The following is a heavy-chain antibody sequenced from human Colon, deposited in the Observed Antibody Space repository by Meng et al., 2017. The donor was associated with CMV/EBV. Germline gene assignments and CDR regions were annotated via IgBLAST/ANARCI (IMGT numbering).Heavy chain of an antibody. CDR1: GDSISSYY. D-gene: IGHD6-19*01. CDR3: ARVRLLSGSGWYWFDP. CDR2: IYYSGST. J-gene: IGHJ5*02. Sequence: SQIPSLTCTVSGDSISSYYWSWIRQPPGKGLEWISYIYYSGSTSYNPSLKSRVTMSIDTSKNQFSLKLRSVTAADTAVYYCARVRLLSGSGWYWFDPWGQGTLVTVSS. V-gene: IGHV4-59*01.